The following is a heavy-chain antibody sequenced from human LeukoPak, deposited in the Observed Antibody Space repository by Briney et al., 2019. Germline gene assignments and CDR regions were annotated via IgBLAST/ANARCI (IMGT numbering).Heavy chain of an antibody. D-gene: IGHD2-15*01. Sequence: ASVRVSCKASGYTFTGFHMHWVRQAPGQGLEWMGWINPNSGGTNYAQKFQGRVTMTRDTSISTVYMELSRLRSDDTAVYYCARDRLRLGYERTNWFDPWGQGTLVTVSS. CDR3: ARDRLRLGYERTNWFDP. CDR1: GYTFTGFH. J-gene: IGHJ5*02. CDR2: INPNSGGT. V-gene: IGHV1-2*02.